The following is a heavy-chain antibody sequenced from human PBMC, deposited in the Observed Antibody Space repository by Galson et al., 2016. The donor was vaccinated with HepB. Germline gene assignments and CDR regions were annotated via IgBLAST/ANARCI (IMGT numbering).Heavy chain of an antibody. J-gene: IGHJ4*02. Sequence: SLRLPCAASGFTFSNYPMNWVRQAPGKGLEWVSTINYDGAATHYADSVKGRFTISRDNSKNTLYLQMSSLGVDDTAIYYCATWVTAHFENWGQGTLVTVSS. CDR1: GFTFSNYP. CDR3: ATWVTAHFEN. D-gene: IGHD3-16*01. CDR2: INYDGAAT. V-gene: IGHV3-23*01.